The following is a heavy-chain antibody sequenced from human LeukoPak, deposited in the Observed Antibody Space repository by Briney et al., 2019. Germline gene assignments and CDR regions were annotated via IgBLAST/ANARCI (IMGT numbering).Heavy chain of an antibody. Sequence: GGSLRLSCAASGFTFSSHGMHWVRQAPGKGLEWVGRIKSKNVGGTTDYAAPVKGRFTISRDDSKNTVYLQMNSLKIEDTAVYYCTSHAAFDPWGQGTLVTVSS. V-gene: IGHV3-15*01. CDR3: TSHAAFDP. CDR1: GFTFSSHG. J-gene: IGHJ5*02. CDR2: IKSKNVGGTT.